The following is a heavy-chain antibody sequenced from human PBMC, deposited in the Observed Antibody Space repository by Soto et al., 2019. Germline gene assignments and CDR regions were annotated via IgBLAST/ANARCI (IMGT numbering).Heavy chain of an antibody. Sequence: GWSLRLSCAASGFTFSSYAMHWVRQAPGKGLEWVAVISGSGDATYYAASVKGRFTLSRDNSKNTLYLQMNSLTVADTAVYYCAKKVTIYAVDPADYWGQGTQV. D-gene: IGHD3-3*01. CDR1: GFTFSSYA. CDR2: ISGSGDAT. J-gene: IGHJ4*02. V-gene: IGHV3-23*01. CDR3: AKKVTIYAVDPADY.